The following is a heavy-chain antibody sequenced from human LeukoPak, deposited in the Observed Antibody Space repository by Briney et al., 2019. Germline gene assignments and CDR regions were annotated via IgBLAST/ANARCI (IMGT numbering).Heavy chain of an antibody. CDR1: QFNFNKFG. D-gene: IGHD3-10*01. V-gene: IGHV3-23*01. J-gene: IGHJ4*02. CDR3: AKVGDYYGSGKYSNFDY. Sequence: PGGSLRLSCATSQFNFNKFGMTWVRQAPGKGLEWVSSISGNGGSIQYADSVRGRFAISRDNSKNTLYLQMSSLRAEDTAVYYCAKVGDYYGSGKYSNFDYWGQGTLVTVSS. CDR2: ISGNGGSI.